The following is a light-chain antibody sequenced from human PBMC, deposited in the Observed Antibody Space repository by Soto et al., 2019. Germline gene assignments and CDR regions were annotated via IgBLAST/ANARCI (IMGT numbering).Light chain of an antibody. CDR2: AAS. Sequence: DLQMTQSPSSLSASVGDRVTITCRASYHITTSLNWYQHKPGKVPKLLIYAASSLQSGVPSRFSGSGSGTDFTLTISSLQPEDFATYYCQQSYSTPRTFGQGTKVEIK. V-gene: IGKV1-39*01. CDR1: YHITTS. CDR3: QQSYSTPRT. J-gene: IGKJ1*01.